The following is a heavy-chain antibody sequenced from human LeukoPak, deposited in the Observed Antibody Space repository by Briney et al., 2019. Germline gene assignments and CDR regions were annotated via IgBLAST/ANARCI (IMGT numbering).Heavy chain of an antibody. CDR2: ISGSVGST. CDR1: GFIVSSNY. V-gene: IGHV3-23*01. Sequence: GGSLRLSCAASGFIVSSNYMNWVRQAPGKGLEWVSAISGSVGSTYYADSVKGRFTISRHNSKNTLYLQMNSLRAEDTAVYYCAKDRYYDSSGLRHHWRQGPLVTVSS. J-gene: IGHJ5*02. CDR3: AKDRYYDSSGLRHH. D-gene: IGHD3-22*01.